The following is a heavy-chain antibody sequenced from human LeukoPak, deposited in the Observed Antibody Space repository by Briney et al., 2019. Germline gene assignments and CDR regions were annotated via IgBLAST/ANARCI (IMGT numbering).Heavy chain of an antibody. CDR2: INHSGST. CDR1: GGSFSGYY. Sequence: SETLSLTCAVYGGSFSGYYWSWIRQPPGKGLEWIGEINHSGSTNYNPSLKSRVTISVDTSKNQFSLKLSSVTAADTAVYYCARDRTIVVVPAAIFYYYGMDVWGQGTTVTVSS. D-gene: IGHD2-2*01. J-gene: IGHJ6*02. V-gene: IGHV4-34*01. CDR3: ARDRTIVVVPAAIFYYYGMDV.